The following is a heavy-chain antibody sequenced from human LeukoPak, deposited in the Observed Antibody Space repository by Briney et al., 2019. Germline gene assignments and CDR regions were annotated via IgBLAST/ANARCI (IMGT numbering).Heavy chain of an antibody. CDR1: GFTFGDYA. V-gene: IGHV3-49*04. Sequence: GRSLRLSRTASGFTFGDYAMSWVRQAPGRGLGWVGFTRSKAYGGTTEYAASVKGRFTISREDYNSVAYVQMNSLKTEDTAVYYCTARRGGSRLDYWGQGTLVTVSS. D-gene: IGHD1-26*01. CDR3: TARRGGSRLDY. J-gene: IGHJ4*02. CDR2: TRSKAYGGTT.